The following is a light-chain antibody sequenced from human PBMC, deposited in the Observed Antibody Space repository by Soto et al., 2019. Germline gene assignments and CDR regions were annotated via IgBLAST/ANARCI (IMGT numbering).Light chain of an antibody. CDR2: EGT. Sequence: ALTQPASVSGSPGQSVTISCTGTSGDIGRYKFVSWFQQHPGKAPKLLIFEGTNRPSGVSHRFSGSKSGNTASLTISGLQAEDEAMYFCSSSTNTNTLVIFGGGTKLTVL. CDR1: SGDIGRYKF. CDR3: SSSTNTNTLVI. J-gene: IGLJ2*01. V-gene: IGLV2-14*01.